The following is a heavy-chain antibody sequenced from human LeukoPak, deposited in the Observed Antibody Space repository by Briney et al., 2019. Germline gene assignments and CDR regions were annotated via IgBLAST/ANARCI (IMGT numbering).Heavy chain of an antibody. CDR1: GFTVSSNY. Sequence: PGGSLRLSCAASGFTVSSNYMSWVRQAPGKGLEWVSVIYSGGSTYYADSVKGRFTISRDNSKNTLYLQMNSLRAEDTAVYYCARGGYSYGTPGDYWGQGTLVTVSS. J-gene: IGHJ4*02. V-gene: IGHV3-66*01. D-gene: IGHD5-18*01. CDR2: IYSGGST. CDR3: ARGGYSYGTPGDY.